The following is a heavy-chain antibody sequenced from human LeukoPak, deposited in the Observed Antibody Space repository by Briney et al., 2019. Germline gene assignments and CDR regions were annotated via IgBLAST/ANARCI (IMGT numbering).Heavy chain of an antibody. CDR1: GYTFTSYG. D-gene: IGHD5-18*01. CDR3: ARAPRRTAMVTRAFDI. CDR2: ISAYNGNT. V-gene: IGHV1-18*01. J-gene: IGHJ3*02. Sequence: ASVKVSCKASGYTFTSYGISWVRQAPGQGLEWMGWISAYNGNTNYAQKLQGRVTMTTDTSTSTAYMELRSLRSDDTAVYYCARAPRRTAMVTRAFDIWGQRTMVTVSS.